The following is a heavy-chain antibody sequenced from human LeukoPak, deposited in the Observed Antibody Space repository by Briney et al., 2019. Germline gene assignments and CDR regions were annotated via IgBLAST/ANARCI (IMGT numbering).Heavy chain of an antibody. D-gene: IGHD1-26*01. J-gene: IGHJ4*02. Sequence: SVKVSCKVSGGTFSSYAISWVRQAPGQGLEWMGRIIPILGIANHAQKFQGRVTITADKSTSTAYMELSSLRSEDTAVYYCARDRSGSYYVGYFDYWGQGTLVTVSS. CDR2: IIPILGIA. CDR1: GGTFSSYA. CDR3: ARDRSGSYYVGYFDY. V-gene: IGHV1-69*04.